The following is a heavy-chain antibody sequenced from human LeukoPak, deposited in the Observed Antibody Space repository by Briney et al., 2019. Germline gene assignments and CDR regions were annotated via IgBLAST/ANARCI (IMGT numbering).Heavy chain of an antibody. D-gene: IGHD4-17*01. V-gene: IGHV3-30*02. CDR1: GFTFRTYG. J-gene: IGHJ4*02. Sequence: PGGSLRLSCAASGFTFRTYGMHWARQAPGKGLEWVAYMQYDGSNKQYADSVKGRFSISRDNSKNILYLQMNSLRAEDTAVYYCARGKTTVTTYFDYWGQGTLVTVSS. CDR2: MQYDGSNK. CDR3: ARGKTTVTTYFDY.